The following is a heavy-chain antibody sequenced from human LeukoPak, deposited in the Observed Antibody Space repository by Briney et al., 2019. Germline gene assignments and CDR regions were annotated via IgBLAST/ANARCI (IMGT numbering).Heavy chain of an antibody. J-gene: IGHJ5*02. D-gene: IGHD3-10*01. CDR1: GFSLSTSGVG. V-gene: IGHV2-5*02. CDR3: AHRRRSSGSGNWFDP. Sequence: SGPTRVKPTQTLTLTCTFSGFSLSTSGVGVGWIRQPPGKALEWLALIYWDGDKRYSPSLESSLTITKDTSKNQVVLTMTNMDPVDTATYYCAHRRRSSGSGNWFDPWGQGTLVTVSS. CDR2: IYWDGDK.